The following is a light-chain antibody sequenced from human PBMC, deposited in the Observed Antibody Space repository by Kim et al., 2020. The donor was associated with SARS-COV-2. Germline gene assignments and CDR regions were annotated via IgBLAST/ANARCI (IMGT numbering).Light chain of an antibody. CDR1: SLRSYY. J-gene: IGLJ3*02. Sequence: SSELPQDPAVSVALGQTVRITCQGDSLRSYYASWYQQKPGQAPVLVIYGKNNRPSGIPDRFSGSSSGNTASLTITGAQAEDEADYYCNSRDNSDNHLVFGGGTQLTVL. CDR3: NSRDNSDNHLV. V-gene: IGLV3-19*01. CDR2: GKN.